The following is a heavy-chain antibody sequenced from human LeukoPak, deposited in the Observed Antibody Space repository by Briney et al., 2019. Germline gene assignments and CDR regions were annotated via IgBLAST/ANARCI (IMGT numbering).Heavy chain of an antibody. CDR3: ARDRGYSYGYYYYYCMDV. CDR2: ISYDGSNK. CDR1: GFTFSSYA. J-gene: IGHJ6*03. D-gene: IGHD5-18*01. Sequence: GGSLRLSCAASGFTFSSYAMHWVRQAPGKGLEWVAVISYDGSNKYYADSVKGRFTISRDNSKNTLYLQMNSLRAEDTAVYYCARDRGYSYGYYYYYCMDVWGKGTTVTVSS. V-gene: IGHV3-30-3*01.